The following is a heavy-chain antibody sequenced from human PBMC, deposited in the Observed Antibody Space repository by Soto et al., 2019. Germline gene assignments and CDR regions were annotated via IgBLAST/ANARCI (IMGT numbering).Heavy chain of an antibody. CDR2: FDPEDGET. CDR1: GYTLTELS. J-gene: IGHJ4*02. CDR3: ATGVKLGYTHDY. V-gene: IGHV1-24*01. Sequence: GASVKVSCKVSGYTLTELSMHWVRQAPGKGLEWMGGFDPEDGETIYAQKFQGRVTMTEDTSTDTAYMELSSLRSEDTAVYYCATGVKLGYTHDYWGQGTLVTVSS. D-gene: IGHD2-2*02.